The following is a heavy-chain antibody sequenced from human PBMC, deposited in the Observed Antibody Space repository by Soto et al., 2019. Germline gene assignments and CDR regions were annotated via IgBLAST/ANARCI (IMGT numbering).Heavy chain of an antibody. Sequence: GGSLRLSCAASGFTFSSYAMSWVRQAAGKGLEWVSAISGSGGSTYYADSAKGRFTISRDNSKNTLYLQMNSLRAEDTAVYYCAKRYTGYCSGGSCYNFDYWGQGTLVTVSS. CDR3: AKRYTGYCSGGSCYNFDY. CDR2: ISGSGGST. D-gene: IGHD2-15*01. V-gene: IGHV3-23*01. CDR1: GFTFSSYA. J-gene: IGHJ4*02.